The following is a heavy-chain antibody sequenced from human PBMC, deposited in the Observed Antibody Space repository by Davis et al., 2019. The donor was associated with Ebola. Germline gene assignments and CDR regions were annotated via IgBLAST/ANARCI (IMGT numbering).Heavy chain of an antibody. CDR3: ARDEQQLVPRGFGY. CDR1: GFTFSSYS. V-gene: IGHV3-21*01. Sequence: GGSLRLSCAASGFTFSSYSMNWVRQAPGKGLEWVSSISSSSSYIYYADSVKGRFTISRDNAKNSLYLQMNSLRAEDTAVYYCARDEQQLVPRGFGYWGQGPLVTVSS. D-gene: IGHD6-13*01. CDR2: ISSSSSYI. J-gene: IGHJ4*02.